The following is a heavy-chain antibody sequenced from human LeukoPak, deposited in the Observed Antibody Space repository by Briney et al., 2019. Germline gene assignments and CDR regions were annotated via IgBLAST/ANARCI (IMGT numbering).Heavy chain of an antibody. CDR2: ISSSSGYI. CDR1: AFTFSSYS. CDR3: ARGTPTTRDFDS. J-gene: IGHJ4*02. D-gene: IGHD4-11*01. Sequence: GGSLRLSCAASAFTFSSYSMNWVRQAPGKGLEWVSSISSSSGYIYYADSLKGRFTISRDNAKNSLYLQMNSLRAEDTALYYCARGTPTTRDFDSWGQGTLVTVSS. V-gene: IGHV3-21*01.